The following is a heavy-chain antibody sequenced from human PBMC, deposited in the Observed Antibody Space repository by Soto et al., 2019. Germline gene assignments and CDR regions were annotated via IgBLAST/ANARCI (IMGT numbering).Heavy chain of an antibody. CDR3: ARESYYGSGATVVGY. D-gene: IGHD3-10*01. CDR1: GAYISSYY. J-gene: IGHJ4*02. V-gene: IGHV4-59*01. CDR2: IYYSGTT. Sequence: PSQTLSLTCSVSGAYISSYYYTWIRQPPGKGLEWIGYIYYSGTTSYNPSLNSRVTISVDTSKNQFSLKLNSVTAADTAVYYCARESYYGSGATVVGYWGLGTLVTVSS.